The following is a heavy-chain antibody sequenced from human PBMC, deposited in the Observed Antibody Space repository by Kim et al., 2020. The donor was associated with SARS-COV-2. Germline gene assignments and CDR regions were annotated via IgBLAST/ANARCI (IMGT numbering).Heavy chain of an antibody. D-gene: IGHD3-3*01. Sequence: ASVKVSCKASGFTFPNYGISWVRQAPGQGLEWMGWITVSNGKTNYAQHLQDRLDLTTDTSTRTTFMELRRLRSDNTATYYCVRDMYDFWGAKADYGLDAWGQGTPVIVS. CDR2: ITVSNGKT. CDR3: VRDMYDFWGAKADYGLDA. CDR1: GFTFPNYG. J-gene: IGHJ6*02. V-gene: IGHV1-18*04.